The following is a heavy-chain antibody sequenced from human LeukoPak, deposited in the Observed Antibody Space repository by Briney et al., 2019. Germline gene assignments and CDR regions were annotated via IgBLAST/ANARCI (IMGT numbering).Heavy chain of an antibody. CDR1: GFTFSSYG. Sequence: PGRSLRLSCAASGFTFSSYGMHWVRQAPGRGLEWVAVVWYDGSNKYYADSVKGRFTISRDNSKNTLYLQMNSLRAEDTAVYYCAKGIAARLGGYYYMDVWGKGTTVTVSS. CDR3: AKGIAARLGGYYYMDV. D-gene: IGHD6-6*01. CDR2: VWYDGSNK. J-gene: IGHJ6*03. V-gene: IGHV3-33*06.